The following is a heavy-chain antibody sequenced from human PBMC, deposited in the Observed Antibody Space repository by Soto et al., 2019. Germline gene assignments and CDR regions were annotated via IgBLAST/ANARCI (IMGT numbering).Heavy chain of an antibody. CDR1: GGTFSSYA. V-gene: IGHV1-69*13. J-gene: IGHJ4*02. D-gene: IGHD3-3*01. Sequence: ASVKVSCKASGGTFSSYAISWVRQAPGQGLEWMGGIIPIFGTANYAQKFQGRVTITADESTSTAYMELSSLRSEDTAVYYCASALRFLEWLPTDYYFDYWGQGTLVTVSS. CDR2: IIPIFGTA. CDR3: ASALRFLEWLPTDYYFDY.